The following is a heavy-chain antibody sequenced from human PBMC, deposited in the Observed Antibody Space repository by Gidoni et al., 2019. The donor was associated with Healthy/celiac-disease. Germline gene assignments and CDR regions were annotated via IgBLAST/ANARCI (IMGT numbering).Heavy chain of an antibody. D-gene: IGHD1-26*01. V-gene: IGHV3-21*01. CDR3: AREKAFSGSYYVRVPGC. CDR1: GLTLSRHS. Sequence: EVQLVESGGGLVKPGGSLRISCAASGLTLSRHSMNWVRQATGTGLEWVLAISSSSRYIYYADSVKGRFTISRDNAKNSLYLQLNSLRAEDTAVYYCAREKAFSGSYYVRVPGCWGPGTLVTVSS. J-gene: IGHJ4*02. CDR2: ISSSSRYI.